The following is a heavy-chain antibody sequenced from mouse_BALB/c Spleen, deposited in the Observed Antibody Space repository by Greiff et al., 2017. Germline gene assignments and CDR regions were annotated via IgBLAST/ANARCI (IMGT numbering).Heavy chain of an antibody. J-gene: IGHJ1*01. CDR3: ARGKNWYFDV. Sequence: VQLQQSGAELVRPGSSVKISCKASGFAFSSYWMNWVKQRPGQGLEWIGQIYPGDGDTNYNGKFKGKATLTADKTSSTAYMQSSSLTSEDSAVYVSARGKNWYFDVWGAGTTVTVSS. CDR1: GFAFSSYW. V-gene: IGHV1-80*01. CDR2: IYPGDGDT.